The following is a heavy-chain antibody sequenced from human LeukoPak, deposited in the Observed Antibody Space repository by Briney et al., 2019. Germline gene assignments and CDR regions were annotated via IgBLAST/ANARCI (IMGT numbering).Heavy chain of an antibody. V-gene: IGHV4-59*08. CDR3: ARQGDYSGYQAFDY. CDR1: GGYISSYY. D-gene: IGHD5-12*01. Sequence: ASETLSLTCIVSGGYISSYYWSWTRQPPGKGLEWIGYISDSGSTNYNASLKSRVTISVDTSKNQFSLKLSSVTAADTAVYYCARQGDYSGYQAFDYWGQGTLVTVSS. J-gene: IGHJ4*02. CDR2: ISDSGST.